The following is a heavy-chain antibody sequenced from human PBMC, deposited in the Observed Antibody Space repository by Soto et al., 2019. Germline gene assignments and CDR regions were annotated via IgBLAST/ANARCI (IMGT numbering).Heavy chain of an antibody. CDR3: ARVKPHWDSSSFHFDY. CDR2: IYYSGST. D-gene: IGHD6-6*01. J-gene: IGHJ4*02. V-gene: IGHV4-30-4*01. Sequence: SETLSLTCTVSCGSISSCDYYWSWIRQPPGKGLEWIGYIYYSGSTYYNPSLKSRVTISVDTSKNQFSLKLSSVTAADTAVYYCARVKPHWDSSSFHFDYWGQGTLVTVSS. CDR1: CGSISSCDYY.